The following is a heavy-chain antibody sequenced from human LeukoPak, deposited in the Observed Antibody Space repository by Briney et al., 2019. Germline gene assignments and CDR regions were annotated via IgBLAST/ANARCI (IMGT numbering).Heavy chain of an antibody. J-gene: IGHJ4*02. Sequence: SQTLSLTCTVSGGSISSGSYYWSWIRQPAGKGLEWIGRIYTSGSTNHNPSLKSRVTISVDTSKNQFSLKLSSVTAADTAVYYCARGPQPPLGVPAATYFDYWGQGTLVTVSS. V-gene: IGHV4-61*02. CDR3: ARGPQPPLGVPAATYFDY. CDR1: GGSISSGSYY. D-gene: IGHD2-2*01. CDR2: IYTSGST.